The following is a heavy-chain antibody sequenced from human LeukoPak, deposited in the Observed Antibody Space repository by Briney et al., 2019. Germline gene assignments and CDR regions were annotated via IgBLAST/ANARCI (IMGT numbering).Heavy chain of an antibody. CDR3: ASSYSSPTSLVV. Sequence: GGSLRLSCAASGFIFSSYWMHWVRQAPGKGLVWVSRINSDSISTSYGDSVKGRFTISRDNAKNTLYLQMNSLRAEDTAVYCCASSYSSPTSLVVWGQGTLVTVSS. CDR1: GFIFSSYW. D-gene: IGHD6-13*01. J-gene: IGHJ4*02. V-gene: IGHV3-74*01. CDR2: INSDSIST.